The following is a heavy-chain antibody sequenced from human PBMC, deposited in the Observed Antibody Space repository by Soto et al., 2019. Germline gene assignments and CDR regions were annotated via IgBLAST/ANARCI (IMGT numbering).Heavy chain of an antibody. CDR1: GGSINSYW. V-gene: IGHV4-4*07. CDR2: VYSSGTT. D-gene: IGHD2-21*01. J-gene: IGHJ4*02. CDR3: ARDIASYAYGEGY. Sequence: PSETLSLTCTVSGGSINSYWWSWIRQPAGKGLEWIGRVYSSGTTDYNPSLNSRATMSVETSKNQFSLKLSSVTAADTAVYYCARDIASYAYGEGYWSQGIQVTVSS.